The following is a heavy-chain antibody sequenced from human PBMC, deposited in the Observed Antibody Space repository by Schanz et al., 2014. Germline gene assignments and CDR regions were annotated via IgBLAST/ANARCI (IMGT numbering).Heavy chain of an antibody. V-gene: IGHV4-30-4*07. CDR1: GGSISSGGYS. CDR2: IFFRGST. CDR3: YGMDV. J-gene: IGHJ6*02. Sequence: QVQLQESGPGLVKPSQTLSLTCAVSGGSISSGGYSWSWIRQPPGKGLEWIGYIFFRGSTYYNPSLKSRVTISIDTSKNQFSRRRPSVTAADTAVYYCYGMDVWGQGTTVTVSS.